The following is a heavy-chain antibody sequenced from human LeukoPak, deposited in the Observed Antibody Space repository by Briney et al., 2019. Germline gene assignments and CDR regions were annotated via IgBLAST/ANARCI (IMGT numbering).Heavy chain of an antibody. D-gene: IGHD6-13*01. J-gene: IGHJ4*02. CDR1: GFTFSNYW. V-gene: IGHV3-74*01. CDR2: INSDGSTT. CDR3: ARSPYSSSWSFEY. Sequence: RGSLRLSCAASGFTFSNYWVHWVRPAPGRGLMWVSRINSDGSTTTYADSVKGRFTSSRDNAKNTLSLQMNSLRAEDTAVYYCARSPYSSSWSFEYWGQGSLVTVSS.